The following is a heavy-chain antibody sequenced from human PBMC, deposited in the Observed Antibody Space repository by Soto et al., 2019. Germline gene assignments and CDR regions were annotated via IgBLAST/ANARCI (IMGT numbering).Heavy chain of an antibody. CDR2: MNPNSGNT. Sequence: QVQLVQSGAEVKKPGASVKVSCKASGYTFTSYDINWVRQATGQGLEWMGWMNPNSGNTGYAQKFHGRVTMSRNTTTSTAYMELSSLRSEDTAVYYCAIEKSSYGMDVWGQGTTVTVSS. J-gene: IGHJ6*02. V-gene: IGHV1-8*01. CDR3: AIEKSSYGMDV. CDR1: GYTFTSYD.